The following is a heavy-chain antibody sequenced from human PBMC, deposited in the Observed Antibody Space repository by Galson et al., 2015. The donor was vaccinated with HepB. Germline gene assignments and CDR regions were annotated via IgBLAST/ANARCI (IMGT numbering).Heavy chain of an antibody. CDR1: GFTFSSYW. Sequence: SLRLSCAASGFTFSSYWMSWVRQAPGKGLEWVANIKQDGSEKYYVDSVKGRFTISRDNAKNSLYLQMNSLRAEDTAVYYCARVGSFLEYCGGDCWAPVYFDYWGQGTLVTVSS. CDR2: IKQDGSEK. CDR3: ARVGSFLEYCGGDCWAPVYFDY. J-gene: IGHJ4*02. D-gene: IGHD2-21*02. V-gene: IGHV3-7*03.